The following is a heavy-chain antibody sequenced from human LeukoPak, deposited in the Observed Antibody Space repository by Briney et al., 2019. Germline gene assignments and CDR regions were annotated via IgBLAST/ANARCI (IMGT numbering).Heavy chain of an antibody. D-gene: IGHD3-3*01. CDR1: GYTFTSYG. Sequence: ASVKVSCKASGYTFTSYGISWVRQAPGQGLEWMGWISAYNGNTNYAQKLQGRVTMTTDTSTSTAYMELRSLRSDDTAVYYCARAFPYYTANYYYYMDVWGKGTTVTVSS. V-gene: IGHV1-18*01. CDR3: ARAFPYYTANYYYYMDV. J-gene: IGHJ6*03. CDR2: ISAYNGNT.